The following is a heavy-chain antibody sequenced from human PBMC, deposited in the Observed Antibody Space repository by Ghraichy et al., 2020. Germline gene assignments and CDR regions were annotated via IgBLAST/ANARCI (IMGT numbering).Heavy chain of an antibody. CDR2: ISGSGGST. CDR1: GFTFSSYA. D-gene: IGHD2-2*01. J-gene: IGHJ3*02. V-gene: IGHV3-23*01. Sequence: GESLNISCAASGFTFSSYAMSWVRQAPGKGLEWVSAISGSGGSTYYADSVKGRFTISRDNSKNTLYLQMNSLRAEDTAVYYCAKDKGRVLQYQLPDAFDIWGQGTMVTVSS. CDR3: AKDKGRVLQYQLPDAFDI.